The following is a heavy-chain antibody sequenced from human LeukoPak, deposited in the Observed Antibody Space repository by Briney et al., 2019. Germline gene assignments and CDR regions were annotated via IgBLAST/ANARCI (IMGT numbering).Heavy chain of an antibody. CDR2: ISSSSSYI. V-gene: IGHV3-21*01. CDR1: GFTFSSYS. Sequence: PGGSLRLSCAASGFTFSSYSMNWVRQAPGKGLEWVSSISSSSSYIYYADSVKGRFTISRDNAKNSLYLQMNSLRAEDTAVYYCARGPGYCSSTSCHPFDYWGRGTLVTVSS. J-gene: IGHJ4*02. D-gene: IGHD2-2*03. CDR3: ARGPGYCSSTSCHPFDY.